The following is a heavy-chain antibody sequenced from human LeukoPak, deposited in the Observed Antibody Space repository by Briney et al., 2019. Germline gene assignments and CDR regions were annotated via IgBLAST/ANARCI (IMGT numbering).Heavy chain of an antibody. CDR3: ASRDGEVDP. CDR2: IIPILGIA. V-gene: IGHV1-69*04. J-gene: IGHJ5*02. Sequence: SVKVSCKASGGTFSSYAISSVRQAPGQGLEWMGRIIPILGIANYAQKFQGRVTITADKSTSTAYMELSSLRSEDTAVYYCASRDGEVDPWGQGTLVTVSS. CDR1: GGTFSSYA.